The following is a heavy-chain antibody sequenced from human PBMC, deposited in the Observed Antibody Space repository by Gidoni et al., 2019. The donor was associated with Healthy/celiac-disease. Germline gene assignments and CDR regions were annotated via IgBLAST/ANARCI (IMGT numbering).Heavy chain of an antibody. V-gene: IGHV4-34*01. CDR1: GGSSSGYY. Sequence: VQLQPWGAGLLRPSETLSITCAVYGGSSSGYYGSWFRQPPGKGLEWVGEMSHSGSTNYNPSLKRRVTILVATSNNHFPHMLSSIIAADTAVYYCCTSYQDGSSCDFDYWGQGTLVTVSS. J-gene: IGHJ4*02. CDR2: MSHSGST. D-gene: IGHD1-1*01. CDR3: CTSYQDGSSCDFDY.